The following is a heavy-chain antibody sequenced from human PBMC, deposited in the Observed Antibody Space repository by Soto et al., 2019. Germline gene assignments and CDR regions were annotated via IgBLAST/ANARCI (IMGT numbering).Heavy chain of an antibody. D-gene: IGHD1-26*01. V-gene: IGHV3-15*07. Sequence: GGSLRLSCAVSGLTFINAWMNWVRPAPGKGLEWVGRIKSKNDGETTEYNTPVKGRFTISRDDSKNTLYLQMNSLKTEDTAVYYCTTDAEWGIWGQGAMVTVSS. CDR2: IKSKNDGETT. J-gene: IGHJ3*02. CDR1: GLTFINAW. CDR3: TTDAEWGI.